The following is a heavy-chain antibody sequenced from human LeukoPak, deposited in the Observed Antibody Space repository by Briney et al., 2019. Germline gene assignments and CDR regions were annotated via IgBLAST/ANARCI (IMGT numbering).Heavy chain of an antibody. J-gene: IGHJ6*04. V-gene: IGHV1-46*01. CDR1: GYTFTKYY. Sequence: GASVKVSCKASGYTFTKYYIHWVRQAPGQGPEWMGIINPSAGSTNYAQKFQGRVTMTRDTSISTAYMELSRLRSDDTAVYYCARESQEGYYYDNSGMDVWGKGTTVTVSS. D-gene: IGHD3-22*01. CDR3: ARESQEGYYYDNSGMDV. CDR2: INPSAGST.